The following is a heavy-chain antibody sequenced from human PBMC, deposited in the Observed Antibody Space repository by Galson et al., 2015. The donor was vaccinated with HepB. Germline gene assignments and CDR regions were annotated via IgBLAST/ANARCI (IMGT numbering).Heavy chain of an antibody. CDR2: INPNSGGT. V-gene: IGHV1-2*06. J-gene: IGHJ4*02. CDR1: GYTFTGYY. D-gene: IGHD1-26*01. CDR3: ARDNIVGATRFDY. Sequence: SVKVSCKASGYTFTGYYMHWVRQAPGQGLEWMGRINPNSGGTNYAQKFQGRVTMTRDTSISTAYMELSRLRSDDTAVYYCARDNIVGATRFDYWGQGTLVTVSS.